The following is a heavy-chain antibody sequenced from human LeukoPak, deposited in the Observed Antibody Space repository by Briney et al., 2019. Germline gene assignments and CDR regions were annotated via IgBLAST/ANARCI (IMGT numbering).Heavy chain of an antibody. CDR2: IRSKAYGGTT. CDR3: IRWFDP. V-gene: IGHV3-49*04. Sequence: PGGSLRLSCAASGFTFSSYAMSWVRQAPGKGLEWVGFIRSKAYGGTTEYAASVKGRFTISRDDSKSIAYLQMNSLKTEDTAVYYCIRWFDPWGQGILVTVSS. J-gene: IGHJ5*02. CDR1: GFTFSSYA.